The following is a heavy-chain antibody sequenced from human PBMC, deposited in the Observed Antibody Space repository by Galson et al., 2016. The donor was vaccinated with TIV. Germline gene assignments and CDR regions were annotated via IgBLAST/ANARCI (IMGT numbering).Heavy chain of an antibody. Sequence: SLRLSCAASGFTFSSYFMNWVRQAPGKGLEWVANITPDGGEKHYVDSVKGRFTISRDNAKNSLYLRMSSLRAEDTAVYYCARGTTLTEVADIFEYWGQGALVTVSS. J-gene: IGHJ4*02. CDR3: ARGTTLTEVADIFEY. CDR1: GFTFSSYF. D-gene: IGHD6-19*01. V-gene: IGHV3-7*01. CDR2: ITPDGGEK.